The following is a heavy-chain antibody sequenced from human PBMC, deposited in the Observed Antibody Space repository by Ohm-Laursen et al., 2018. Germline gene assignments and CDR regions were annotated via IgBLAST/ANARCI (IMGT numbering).Heavy chain of an antibody. J-gene: IGHJ4*02. CDR2: ISSSSSYI. CDR3: VRGRSSVDY. Sequence: LTCAASGFTFSSYSMNWVRQAPGKGLEWVSSISSSSSYIYYADSVKGRFTISRDNAKNSLYLQMNSLRVEDTAVYYCVRGRSSVDYWGQGTLVTVSS. D-gene: IGHD3-10*01. V-gene: IGHV3-21*01. CDR1: GFTFSSYS.